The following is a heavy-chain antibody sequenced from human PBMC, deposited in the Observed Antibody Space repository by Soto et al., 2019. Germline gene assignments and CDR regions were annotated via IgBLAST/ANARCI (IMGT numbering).Heavy chain of an antibody. CDR3: ARGVVGATTNFDY. Sequence: EVQLVESGGGLVQPGGSLRLSCAASGFTFSSYWMHWVRQAPGMGLVWVSRVNSDGSSTSYADSVKGRFTISRDNAKNTLYLQMNSLRAEDTAVYYCARGVVGATTNFDYWGQGTLVTVSS. D-gene: IGHD1-26*01. CDR2: VNSDGSST. V-gene: IGHV3-74*02. CDR1: GFTFSSYW. J-gene: IGHJ4*02.